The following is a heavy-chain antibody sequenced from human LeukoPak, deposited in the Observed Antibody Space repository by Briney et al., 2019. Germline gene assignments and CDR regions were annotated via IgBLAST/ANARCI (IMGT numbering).Heavy chain of an antibody. V-gene: IGHV4-34*01. D-gene: IGHD3-10*01. J-gene: IGHJ4*02. CDR3: ARPRYGSGSLDS. CDR1: GGSFSGHY. CDR2: INHSGSA. Sequence: PSETLSLTCAVYGGSFSGHYWTWIRQPPGKGLEWIGEINHSGSATYNPSLNSRVTISVDTSKNQFSLRLSSVTAADTAVYYCARPRYGSGSLDSWGQGTLVTVSS.